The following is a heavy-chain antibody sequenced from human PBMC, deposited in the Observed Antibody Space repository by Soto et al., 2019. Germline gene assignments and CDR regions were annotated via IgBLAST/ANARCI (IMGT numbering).Heavy chain of an antibody. CDR3: ARSGSKYGADAFDT. V-gene: IGHV4-61*01. J-gene: IGHJ3*02. CDR2: IYYIGTT. Sequence: QVQLQESGPGLVKPSEPLSLTCTVSGGSVSSGRYYWTWIRQPPGQGLEWIGHIYYIGTTHYSPSLKSRVTISSDTAKNQFALRLPSVTAADTAVYYCARSGSKYGADAFDTLGQGTVVTVSS. CDR1: GGSVSSGRYY. D-gene: IGHD5-18*01.